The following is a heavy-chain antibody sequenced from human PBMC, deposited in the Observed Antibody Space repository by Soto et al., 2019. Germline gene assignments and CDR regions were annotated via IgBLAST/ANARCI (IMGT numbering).Heavy chain of an antibody. V-gene: IGHV1-2*02. D-gene: IGHD2-8*02. Sequence: HEHLVQSGAEVKRPGASLKVSCKASGYSFTGYYIHWVRQAPGQGLEWMGWINPDSGTTNYAQNFQGRVTLTSDTSISTASMDLTSLTSDDTAVYYCARGDYATGGYPFPSFDDWGQGTLVIVSS. CDR3: ARGDYATGGYPFPSFDD. CDR2: INPDSGTT. J-gene: IGHJ4*02. CDR1: GYSFTGYY.